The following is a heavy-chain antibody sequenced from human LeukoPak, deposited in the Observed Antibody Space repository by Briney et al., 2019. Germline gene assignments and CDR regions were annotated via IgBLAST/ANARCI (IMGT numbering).Heavy chain of an antibody. CDR2: IYYSGST. CDR1: GGSISSYY. D-gene: IGHD2-2*01. Sequence: SETLSLTCTVSGGSISSYYWSWTRQPPGKGLEWIGYIYYSGSTSHNPSLKSRVTISVDTSENQFSLKLSSVTAADTAVYYCAREAACSSTSCYTHNWFDPLGQGILVTVSS. J-gene: IGHJ5*02. V-gene: IGHV4-59*01. CDR3: AREAACSSTSCYTHNWFDP.